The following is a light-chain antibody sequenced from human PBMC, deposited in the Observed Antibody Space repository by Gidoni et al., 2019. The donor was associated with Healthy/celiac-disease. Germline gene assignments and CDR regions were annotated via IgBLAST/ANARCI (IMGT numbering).Light chain of an antibody. Sequence: QSALTQPRPVSWSPGQSVTITCTGTSCDVGGSNYVSWYQQHPGKAPKLMIYDVSKRPSGVPDRFSGSKSGNTASLTISGLQAEDEADYYCCSYAGSYTLVFGGGTKLTVL. J-gene: IGLJ3*02. CDR2: DVS. CDR3: CSYAGSYTLV. CDR1: SCDVGGSNY. V-gene: IGLV2-11*01.